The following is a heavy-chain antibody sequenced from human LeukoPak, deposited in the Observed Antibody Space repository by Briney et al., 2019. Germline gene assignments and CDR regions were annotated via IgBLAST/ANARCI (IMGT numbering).Heavy chain of an antibody. V-gene: IGHV4-30-2*01. CDR1: GGSISSGGYS. J-gene: IGHJ4*02. CDR3: ARDLGYSSGWGYFDY. CDR2: IYHSGST. Sequence: PSETLSLTCAVSGGSISSGGYSWSWIRQPPGKGLEWIGYIYHSGSTYYNPSLKSRVTISVDRSKNQFSLKLSSVTAADTAVYYCARDLGYSSGWGYFDYWGQGTLVTVSS. D-gene: IGHD6-19*01.